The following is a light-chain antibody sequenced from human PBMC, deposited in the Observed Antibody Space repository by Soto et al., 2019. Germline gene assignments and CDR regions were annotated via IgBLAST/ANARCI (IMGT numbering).Light chain of an antibody. CDR2: AAS. J-gene: IGKJ1*01. Sequence: DIQMTQSPSSLSANVGDRVIITCRESQGIIDYVAWFQQKPGKAPKLLIYAASTPQSGVPSRFSGSGSGTDFTLTISSLQPEDVATYYCQKYNTAPQTFGQGTKVEIK. CDR1: QGIIDY. V-gene: IGKV1-27*01. CDR3: QKYNTAPQT.